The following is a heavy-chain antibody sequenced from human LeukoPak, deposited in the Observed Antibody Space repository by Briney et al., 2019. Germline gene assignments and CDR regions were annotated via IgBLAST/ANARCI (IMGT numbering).Heavy chain of an antibody. CDR1: GGSISSSNW. CDR3: ARDYRGFGELLGY. V-gene: IGHV4-4*02. Sequence: SGTLSLTCAVSGGSISSSNWWSWVRQPPGKGLEWIGEIYHSGSTNYNPSLKSRVTISVDKSKNQFSLKLSSVTAADTAVYYCARDYRGFGELLGYWGQGTLVTVSS. D-gene: IGHD3-10*01. J-gene: IGHJ4*02. CDR2: IYHSGST.